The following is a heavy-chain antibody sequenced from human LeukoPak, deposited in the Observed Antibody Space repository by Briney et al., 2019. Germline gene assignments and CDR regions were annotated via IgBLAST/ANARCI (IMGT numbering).Heavy chain of an antibody. CDR3: ARDSRSLGSYFDY. J-gene: IGHJ4*02. Sequence: SETLSLTCTVSGGSISGSSYYWGWIRQPPGKGLEWIGSIYYSGSTNYNPSLKSRVTISVDKSKNQFSLKLSSVTAADTAVYYCARDSRSLGSYFDYWGQGTLVTASS. CDR2: IYYSGST. CDR1: GGSISGSSYY. V-gene: IGHV4-39*07. D-gene: IGHD1-26*01.